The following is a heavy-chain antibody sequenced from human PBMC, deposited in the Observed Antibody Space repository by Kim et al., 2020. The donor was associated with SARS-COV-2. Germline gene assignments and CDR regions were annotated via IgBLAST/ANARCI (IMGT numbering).Heavy chain of an antibody. CDR3: AKDSTMIVQYYFDY. Sequence: GGSLRLSCAASGFTFSSYGMHWVRQAPGKGLEWVAVISYDGSNKYYADSVKGRFTISRDNSKNTLYLQMNSLRAEDTAVYYCAKDSTMIVQYYFDYWGQG. J-gene: IGHJ4*02. CDR1: GFTFSSYG. V-gene: IGHV3-30*18. CDR2: ISYDGSNK. D-gene: IGHD3-22*01.